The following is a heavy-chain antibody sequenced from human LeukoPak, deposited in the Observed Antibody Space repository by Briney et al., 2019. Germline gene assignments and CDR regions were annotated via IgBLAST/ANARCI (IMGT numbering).Heavy chain of an antibody. CDR3: ASPGVSDTAMVTWNYYGMDV. CDR1: GFTFRTYS. Sequence: GGSLRLSCAASGFTFRTYSMNWVRQAPGKGLEWVSVLYSAGATCYADSVKGRFTISRDNSKNTVYLQMNSLRAEDTAVYYCASPGVSDTAMVTWNYYGMDVWGQGTTVTVSS. V-gene: IGHV3-53*01. D-gene: IGHD5-18*01. J-gene: IGHJ6*02. CDR2: LYSAGAT.